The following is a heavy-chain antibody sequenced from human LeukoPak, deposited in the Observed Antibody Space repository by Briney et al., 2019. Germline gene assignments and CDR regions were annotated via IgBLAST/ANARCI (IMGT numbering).Heavy chain of an antibody. CDR1: GFTFSDYY. J-gene: IGHJ6*04. D-gene: IGHD2-2*01. CDR2: ISSSSSYT. V-gene: IGHV3-11*06. Sequence: PGGSLRLSCAASGFTFSDYYMSWIRQAPGKGLEWVSYISSSSSYTNYADSVKGRFTISRDNAKNSLYPQMNSLRAEDTAVYYCARDRPAGTAASYYYYGMDVWGKGTTVTVSS. CDR3: ARDRPAGTAASYYYYGMDV.